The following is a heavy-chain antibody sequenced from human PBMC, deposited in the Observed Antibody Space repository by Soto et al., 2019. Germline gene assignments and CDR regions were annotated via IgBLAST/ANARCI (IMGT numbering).Heavy chain of an antibody. CDR1: GDTFSSYA. CDR3: ARDGSGYRSRASPMDV. J-gene: IGHJ6*02. Sequence: QVQLVQSGAEVKKPGSSVKVSCKASGDTFSSYAISWVRQAPGQGLEWMGGIIPIFGTANYAQKFQGRVTRTADESTSTAYMELSSLRSEDTAVYYCARDGSGYRSRASPMDVWGQGTTVTVSS. V-gene: IGHV1-69*01. CDR2: IIPIFGTA. D-gene: IGHD3-22*01.